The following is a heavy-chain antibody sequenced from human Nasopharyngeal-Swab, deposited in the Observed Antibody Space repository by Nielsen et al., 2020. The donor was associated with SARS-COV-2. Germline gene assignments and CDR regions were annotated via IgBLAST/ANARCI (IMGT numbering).Heavy chain of an antibody. J-gene: IGHJ6*03. V-gene: IGHV3-13*01. Sequence: GESLKISCAASGFTFSSYDMHWVRQATGKGLEWVSAIGTAGDTYYPGSVKGRFTISRENAKNSLYLQMNSLRAGDTAVYYCARDSGSLNYYYMDVWGKGTTVTVSS. CDR1: GFTFSSYD. CDR3: ARDSGSLNYYYMDV. D-gene: IGHD1-26*01. CDR2: IGTAGDT.